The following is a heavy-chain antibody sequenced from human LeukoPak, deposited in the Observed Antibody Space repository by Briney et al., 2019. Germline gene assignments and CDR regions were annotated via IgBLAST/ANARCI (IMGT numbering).Heavy chain of an antibody. CDR1: GFTFSTYA. CDR3: ARDPGDGSGSYLFDY. CDR2: ISVPGGST. Sequence: PGGSLRLSCSASGFTFSTYAMTWVRQAPGKGLEWVSLISVPGGSTYYADSVKGRFTISRDNSKNSLYLQMNSLRAEDTAVYYCARDPGDGSGSYLFDYWGQGTLVTVSS. V-gene: IGHV3-23*01. J-gene: IGHJ4*02. D-gene: IGHD3-10*01.